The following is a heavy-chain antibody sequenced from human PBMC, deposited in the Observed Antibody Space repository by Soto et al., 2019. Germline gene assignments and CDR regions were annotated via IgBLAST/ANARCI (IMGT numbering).Heavy chain of an antibody. V-gene: IGHV1-8*01. CDR3: AERYCTNGVCPPDIGAFDI. J-gene: IGHJ3*02. D-gene: IGHD2-8*01. CDR1: GYTFTSYD. Sequence: GASVKVSCKASGYTFTSYDINWVRQATGQGLEWMGWMNPNSGNTGYAQKFQGRVTMTRNTSISTAYMELSSLRSEDTAVYYCAERYCTNGVCPPDIGAFDIWGQGTMVTVSS. CDR2: MNPNSGNT.